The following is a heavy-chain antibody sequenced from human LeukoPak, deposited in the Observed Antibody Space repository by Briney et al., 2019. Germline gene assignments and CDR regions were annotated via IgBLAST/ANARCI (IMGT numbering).Heavy chain of an antibody. CDR2: IKSKTDGGTT. Sequence: GGSLRLYCAASGFTFSNAWMSWVRQAPGKGLEWVGRIKSKTDGGTTDYAAPVKGRFTISRDDSKNTLYLQMNSLKTEDTAVYYCTTDYLDWLLYRDYWGQGTLVTVSS. CDR3: TTDYLDWLLYRDY. V-gene: IGHV3-15*01. D-gene: IGHD3-9*01. CDR1: GFTFSNAW. J-gene: IGHJ4*02.